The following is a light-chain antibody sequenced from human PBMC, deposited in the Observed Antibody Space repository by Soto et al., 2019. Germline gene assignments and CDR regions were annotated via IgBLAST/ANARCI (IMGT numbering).Light chain of an antibody. V-gene: IGLV2-14*01. CDR3: SSYTSRTSVV. J-gene: IGLJ2*01. CDR1: SSDVGRHNY. Sequence: QSALTQPASVSGSPGQSITISCTGTSSDVGRHNYVSWYQQYPGKAPKLIIFEVSIRPSGVSNRFSGSKSGTTASLTISGLQIEDEADYYCSSYTSRTSVVFGGGTKLTVL. CDR2: EVS.